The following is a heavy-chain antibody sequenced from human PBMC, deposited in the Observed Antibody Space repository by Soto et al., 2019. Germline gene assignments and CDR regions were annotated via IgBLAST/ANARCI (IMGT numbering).Heavy chain of an antibody. D-gene: IGHD3-22*01. J-gene: IGHJ2*01. CDR3: ARQTYYYDSSGYYYHWYFDL. CDR2: IYHSGST. Sequence: QLQLQESGSGLVKPSQTLSLTCAVSGGSISSGGYSWSWIRQPPGKGLEWIGYIYHSGSTYYNPSLKRRVTISVDRSKNQFSLKLSSVTAADTAVYYCARQTYYYDSSGYYYHWYFDLWGRGTLVTVSS. CDR1: GGSISSGGYS. V-gene: IGHV4-30-2*01.